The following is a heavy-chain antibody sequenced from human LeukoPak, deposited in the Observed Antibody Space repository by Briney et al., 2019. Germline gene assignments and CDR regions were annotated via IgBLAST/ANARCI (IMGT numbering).Heavy chain of an antibody. V-gene: IGHV4-39*07. J-gene: IGHJ4*02. Sequence: SETLSLTCTVSGGSISGSTYYWAWIRQPPGKGLEWIGSVYYTGNTYHNPSLKSRVTISVDTSKNQFSLKLSSVTAADTAVYYCAREPSEIAAAGQNYFDYWGQGTLVTVSS. CDR3: AREPSEIAAAGQNYFDY. CDR2: VYYTGNT. D-gene: IGHD6-13*01. CDR1: GGSISGSTYY.